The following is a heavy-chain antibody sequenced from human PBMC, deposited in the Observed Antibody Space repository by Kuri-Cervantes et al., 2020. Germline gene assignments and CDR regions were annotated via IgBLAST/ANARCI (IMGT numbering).Heavy chain of an antibody. D-gene: IGHD3-22*01. V-gene: IGHV4-34*01. CDR1: GGSFSGYY. CDR2: INHSGST. CDR3: ARHHSSGYSSDDAFDI. Sequence: SQTLSLTCAVYGGSFSGYYWSWIRQPPGKGLGWIGEINHSGSTNYNPSLKSRVTISVDTSKNQFSLKLSSVTAADTAVYYCARHHSSGYSSDDAFDIWGQGTMVTVSS. J-gene: IGHJ3*02.